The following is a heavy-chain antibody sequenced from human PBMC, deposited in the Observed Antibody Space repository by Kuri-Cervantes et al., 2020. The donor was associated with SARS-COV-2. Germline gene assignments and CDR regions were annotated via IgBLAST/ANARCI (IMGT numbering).Heavy chain of an antibody. D-gene: IGHD3-16*01. V-gene: IGHV3-23*01. CDR2: LSGSGGST. Sequence: GESLKISFAASGFTFSSYAMSLVRQAPGKGLEWVSALSGSGGSTYYADSVKGRFTISRDNSKNTLSLQMNSLRAEDTAVYYCAKDRTIMTVFDYWGQGTLVTVSS. J-gene: IGHJ4*02. CDR1: GFTFSSYA. CDR3: AKDRTIMTVFDY.